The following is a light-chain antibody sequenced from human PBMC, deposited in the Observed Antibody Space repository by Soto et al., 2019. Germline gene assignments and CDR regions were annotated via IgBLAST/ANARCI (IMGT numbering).Light chain of an antibody. V-gene: IGLV2-14*01. J-gene: IGLJ1*01. CDR3: SSYTCSSTQV. Sequence: QSALTQPASVSGSPGQSITISCTGTSSDVGGYNYVSWYQQHPGKAPKLMIYEVSYRPSGVSNRFSGSKSGNTASLTISGLQAEDEADYYCSSYTCSSTQVFGTGTKVTVL. CDR2: EVS. CDR1: SSDVGGYNY.